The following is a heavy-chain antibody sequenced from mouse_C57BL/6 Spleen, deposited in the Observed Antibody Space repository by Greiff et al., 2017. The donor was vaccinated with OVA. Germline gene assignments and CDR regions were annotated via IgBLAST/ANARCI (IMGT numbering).Heavy chain of an antibody. D-gene: IGHD2-4*01. J-gene: IGHJ3*01. CDR1: GFSFTSYG. Sequence: VQLQQSGPGLVQPSQSLSITCTVSGFSFTSYGVHWVRQSPGKGLEWLGVIWGGGSTDYNAAFISRLSISKDNSKSQVFFKMNSLQADDTAIYYCARGDDYDPFAYWGQGTLVTVSA. V-gene: IGHV2-2*01. CDR3: ARGDDYDPFAY. CDR2: IWGGGST.